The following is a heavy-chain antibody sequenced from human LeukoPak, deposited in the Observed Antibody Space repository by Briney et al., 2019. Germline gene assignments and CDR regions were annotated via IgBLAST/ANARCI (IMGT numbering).Heavy chain of an antibody. CDR1: GGSISSYY. CDR3: ARGLGYSYGYYFDY. J-gene: IGHJ4*02. CDR2: IYTSGST. D-gene: IGHD5-18*01. Sequence: SETLSLTCTVSGGSISSYYWSWIRQPAGKGLEWVGRIYTSGSTNYNPSLKSRVTISVDTSKNQFSLKLTSVTAADTAVYYCARGLGYSYGYYFDYWGQGTLVTVSS. V-gene: IGHV4-4*07.